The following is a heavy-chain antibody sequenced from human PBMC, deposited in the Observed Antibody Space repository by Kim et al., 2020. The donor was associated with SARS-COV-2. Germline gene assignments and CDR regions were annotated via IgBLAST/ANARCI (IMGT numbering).Heavy chain of an antibody. Sequence: QKSQGRVTSTADESKSTAYMELSSLGSEDTAVYYCARSAYDSSGYYIFDSWGQGTLVTVSS. V-gene: IGHV1-69*01. J-gene: IGHJ4*02. D-gene: IGHD3-22*01. CDR3: ARSAYDSSGYYIFDS.